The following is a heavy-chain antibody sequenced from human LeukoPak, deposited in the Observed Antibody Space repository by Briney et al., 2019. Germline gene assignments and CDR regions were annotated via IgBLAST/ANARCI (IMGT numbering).Heavy chain of an antibody. CDR3: ARGVISSPPQPFDY. CDR1: GGSISSSGYY. V-gene: IGHV4-39*07. D-gene: IGHD3-10*01. J-gene: IGHJ4*02. CDR2: IYYSGTT. Sequence: PSETLSLTCTVSGGSISSSGYYWGWIRQPPGKGLEWIGIIYYSGTTYYNPSLKSRVTISIDTSKNQISLKLSSVTATDTAVYYCARGVISSPPQPFDYWGQGTLVTVSS.